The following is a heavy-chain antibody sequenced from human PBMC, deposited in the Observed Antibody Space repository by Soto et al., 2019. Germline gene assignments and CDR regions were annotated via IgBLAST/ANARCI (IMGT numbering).Heavy chain of an antibody. CDR3: ARGRGFGSCYSTDDDAFDS. D-gene: IGHD3-3*01. Sequence: ASLKVSCKASGYTFTSYGISWVRQAPGQGLEWMGWISAYNGNTNYAQKLQGRVTMTTDTSTSTAYMELRSLRSDDTAVYYCARGRGFGSCYSTDDDAFDSWGQGKMVTVSS. CDR1: GYTFTSYG. J-gene: IGHJ3*02. CDR2: ISAYNGNT. V-gene: IGHV1-18*01.